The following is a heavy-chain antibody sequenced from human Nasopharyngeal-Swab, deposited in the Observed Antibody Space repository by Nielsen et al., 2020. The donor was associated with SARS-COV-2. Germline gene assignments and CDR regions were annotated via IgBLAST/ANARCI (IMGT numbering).Heavy chain of an antibody. Sequence: GESLKISCKGSGYSFTSYWIGWVRQVPGKGLEWMGIIYPGDPDTRYSPSFQGQVTISADKSISTAYLQWSSLKASDTAMYYCARQLRSRTNDAFDIWGQGTMVTVSS. CDR1: GYSFTSYW. CDR3: ARQLRSRTNDAFDI. V-gene: IGHV5-51*01. D-gene: IGHD5-12*01. J-gene: IGHJ3*02. CDR2: IYPGDPDT.